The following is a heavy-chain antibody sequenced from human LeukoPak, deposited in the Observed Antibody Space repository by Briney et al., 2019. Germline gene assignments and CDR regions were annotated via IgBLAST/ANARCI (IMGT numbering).Heavy chain of an antibody. D-gene: IGHD3-22*01. J-gene: IGHJ4*02. CDR2: ISGSGGST. CDR3: AKVDYDTSGYYSSHLDY. V-gene: IGHV3-23*01. Sequence: SGGSLRLSCAASGFTFSSYAMSWVRQAPGKGLEWVSAISGSGGSTYYADSVKGRFTISRDNSKNTLYLQMNSLRAEDTAVYYCAKVDYDTSGYYSSHLDYWGQGTLVTVSS. CDR1: GFTFSSYA.